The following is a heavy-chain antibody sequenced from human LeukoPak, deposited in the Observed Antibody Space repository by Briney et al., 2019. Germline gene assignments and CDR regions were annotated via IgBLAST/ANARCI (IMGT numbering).Heavy chain of an antibody. V-gene: IGHV4-34*01. CDR2: INHSGST. Sequence: SETLSLTCAVYGGSFSGYYWSWIRQPPGKGLEWIGEINHSGSTNYNTSLKSRVTISVDTSKNQFSLTLSSVTAADTAVDYCARGSGVEPPRNNDAFDIWGEGTMVSVSS. D-gene: IGHD3-3*01. CDR1: GGSFSGYY. J-gene: IGHJ3*02. CDR3: ARGSGVEPPRNNDAFDI.